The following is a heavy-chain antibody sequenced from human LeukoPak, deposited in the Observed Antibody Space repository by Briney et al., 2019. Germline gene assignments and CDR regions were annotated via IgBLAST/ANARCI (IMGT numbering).Heavy chain of an antibody. CDR1: GGTFSSYA. CDR3: ARRRESSGLIFDY. J-gene: IGHJ4*02. CDR2: IIPIFGTV. D-gene: IGHD6-19*01. Sequence: SVKVSCKASGGTFSSYAISWVRQAPGQGLEWMGRIIPIFGTVNYAQKFQGRVTITTDESTSTAYMELSSLRSEDTAVYYCARRRESSGLIFDYWGQGTLVTVSS. V-gene: IGHV1-69*05.